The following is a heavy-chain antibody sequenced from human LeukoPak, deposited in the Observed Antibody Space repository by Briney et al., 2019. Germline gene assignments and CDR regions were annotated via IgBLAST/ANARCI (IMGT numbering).Heavy chain of an antibody. Sequence: GESLKISCKGSGYSFTSYWIGWVRQMPGKGLEWMGIIYPGDSDTRYSPSFQGQVTISADKSISTAYLQWSSLKASDTAMYYCARRRARAIYDYVWGSYRHYNWLDPWGQGTLVTVSS. D-gene: IGHD3-16*02. V-gene: IGHV5-51*01. CDR1: GYSFTSYW. CDR3: ARRRARAIYDYVWGSYRHYNWLDP. J-gene: IGHJ5*02. CDR2: IYPGDSDT.